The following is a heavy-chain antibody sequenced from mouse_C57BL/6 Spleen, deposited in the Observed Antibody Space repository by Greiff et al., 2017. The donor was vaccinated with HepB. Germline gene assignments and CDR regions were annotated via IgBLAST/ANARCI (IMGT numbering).Heavy chain of an antibody. D-gene: IGHD2-4*01. CDR3: AEHDYDVGYFDV. Sequence: VQLVESGPGLVAPSQRLSITCTVSGFPLTSYGVHWVRQPPGKGMEWLVVIWRDGSTTYNSALKSRLSISKDNSKSQVVIKMNSLQTDDTAMYYCAEHDYDVGYFDVWGTGTTVTVSS. CDR2: IWRDGST. J-gene: IGHJ1*03. CDR1: GFPLTSYG. V-gene: IGHV2-6*03.